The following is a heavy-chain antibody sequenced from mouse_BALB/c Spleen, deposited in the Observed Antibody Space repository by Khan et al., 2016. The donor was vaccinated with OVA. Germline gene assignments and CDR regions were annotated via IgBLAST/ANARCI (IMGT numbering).Heavy chain of an antibody. Sequence: EVELVESGGGLVKPGGSLKLSCAASGFTFSDYYMYWVRQTPEKRLEWVATISDGGGYTYYPDSVKGRFTISRDDAKNNLYLQMSSLKSEDTAMCYCVRGYYGNPFAYWGQGTLVTVSA. D-gene: IGHD2-1*01. V-gene: IGHV5-4*02. CDR2: ISDGGGYT. J-gene: IGHJ3*01. CDR1: GFTFSDYY. CDR3: VRGYYGNPFAY.